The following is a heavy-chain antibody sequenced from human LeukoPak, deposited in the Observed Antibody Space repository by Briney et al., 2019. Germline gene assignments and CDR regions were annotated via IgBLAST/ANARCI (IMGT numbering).Heavy chain of an antibody. D-gene: IGHD2-15*01. V-gene: IGHV4-4*09. CDR2: IQDSGIT. CDR1: GDSVSSGY. CDR3: AGRGHRYSRD. Sequence: SETLSLICNVSGDSVSSGYWSWIRQSPGKGLEWIGFIQDSGITDYNPSLKSRLLMSVDTSKIQFSLNLRSVTAADTAVYYCAGRGHRYSRDWGQGILVTISS. J-gene: IGHJ1*01.